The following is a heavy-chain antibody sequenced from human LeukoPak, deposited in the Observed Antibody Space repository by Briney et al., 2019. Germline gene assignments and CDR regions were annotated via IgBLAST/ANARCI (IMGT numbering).Heavy chain of an antibody. CDR2: VSGSGGST. J-gene: IGHJ4*02. CDR3: AKEEWLGELFSIDY. D-gene: IGHD3-10*01. CDR1: GFTFSSYA. V-gene: IGHV3-23*01. Sequence: GGSLRLSCAASGFTFSSYAMSWVRQAPGNGLEWVSAVSGSGGSTYYADSVRSRFTISRDNSKNTLYLQMNSLRAEDTAVYYCAKEEWLGELFSIDYWGQGTLVTVFS.